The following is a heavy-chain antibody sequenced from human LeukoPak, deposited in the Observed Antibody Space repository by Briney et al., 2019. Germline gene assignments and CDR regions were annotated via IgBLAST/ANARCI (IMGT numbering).Heavy chain of an antibody. CDR3: ARDWSGYSGYDPLDY. D-gene: IGHD5-12*01. V-gene: IGHV3-21*01. Sequence: GGSLRLSCAASGFTFSSYSMNWVRQAPGKGLEWVSSISSSSSYIYYADSVKGRFTISRDNAKNSLYLQMNSLRAEDTAVYYCARDWSGYSGYDPLDYWGQGTLVTVSS. CDR2: ISSSSSYI. CDR1: GFTFSSYS. J-gene: IGHJ4*02.